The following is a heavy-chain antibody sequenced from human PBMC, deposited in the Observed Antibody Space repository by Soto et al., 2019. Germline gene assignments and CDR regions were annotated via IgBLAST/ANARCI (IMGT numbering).Heavy chain of an antibody. CDR2: INPSGGST. D-gene: IGHD1-26*01. CDR3: AREGVVGATASYYYGMDV. CDR1: GYTFTSYY. Sequence: ASVKVSCKASGYTFTSYYMHWVRQAPGQGLEWMGIINPSGGSTSYAQKFQGRVTMTRDTSTSTVYVELSSLRSEDTAVYYCAREGVVGATASYYYGMDVWGQGTTVTVSS. V-gene: IGHV1-46*01. J-gene: IGHJ6*02.